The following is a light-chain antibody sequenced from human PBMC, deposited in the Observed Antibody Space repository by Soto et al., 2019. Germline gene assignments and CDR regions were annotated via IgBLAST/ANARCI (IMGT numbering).Light chain of an antibody. CDR2: KAS. Sequence: DIQMTQSPSTLSASVGDRVTITCRASQSISSWLAWYQQKPGKAPKLLIYKASSLESGVPSRFSGSGSGTEFTLTISSLQPDDFATYYCQQYNRPMHTFGQGTKLEIK. CDR3: QQYNRPMHT. J-gene: IGKJ2*01. V-gene: IGKV1-5*03. CDR1: QSISSW.